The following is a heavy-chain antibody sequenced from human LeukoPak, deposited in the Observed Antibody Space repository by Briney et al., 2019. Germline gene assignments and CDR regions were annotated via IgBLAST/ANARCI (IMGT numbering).Heavy chain of an antibody. V-gene: IGHV4-59*12. CDR3: ARVERSTVDY. J-gene: IGHJ4*02. CDR2: IYYSGGT. CDR1: GGSNSSYF. D-gene: IGHD2-2*01. Sequence: SETLSLTCTVSGGSNSSYFWSWIRQPPGKGLEWIGYIYYSGGTNYNPSLKSRVTISVDTSKNQFSLELSSVTAADTAVYYCARVERSTVDYWGQGTLVTVSS.